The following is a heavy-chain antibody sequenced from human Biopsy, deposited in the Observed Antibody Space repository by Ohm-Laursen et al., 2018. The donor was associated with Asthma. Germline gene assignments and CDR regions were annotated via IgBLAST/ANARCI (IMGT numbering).Heavy chain of an antibody. V-gene: IGHV1-18*01. Sequence: SVKVSCNPSGYTFNSAGITWVRRAPGQGLEWMGWISVYNGNTKVAQKLQDRVTMITDTSTSTAYMELRSLRSDDTAVYFCARAVDYSHYYGIDVWGQGTTVTVS. CDR1: GYTFNSAG. CDR3: ARAVDYSHYYGIDV. J-gene: IGHJ6*02. D-gene: IGHD3-10*01. CDR2: ISVYNGNT.